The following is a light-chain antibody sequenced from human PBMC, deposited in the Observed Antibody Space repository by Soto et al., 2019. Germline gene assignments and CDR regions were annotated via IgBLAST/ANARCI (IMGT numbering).Light chain of an antibody. CDR3: SPYEGTYYA. CDR1: SSDVGGYNY. V-gene: IGLV2-8*01. J-gene: IGLJ1*01. CDR2: EVS. Sequence: QSVLTQPPSASGSPGQSVTISCTGTSSDVGGYNYVSWYQQHPGKAPKIMIYEVSKRPSGVPDRFSASKSVNTASLTVSGLQGEEEAEYYPSPYEGTYYASGPGTKVTV.